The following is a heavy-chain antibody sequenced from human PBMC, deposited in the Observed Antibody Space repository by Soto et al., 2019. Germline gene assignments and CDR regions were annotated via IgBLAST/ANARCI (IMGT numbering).Heavy chain of an antibody. D-gene: IGHD6-6*01. CDR2: IYYSGST. V-gene: IGHV4-31*03. CDR1: GGSISSGGYY. J-gene: IGHJ4*02. Sequence: PSETLSLTCTVSGGSISSGGYYWSWIRQHPGKGLEWIGYIYYSGSTYYNPSLKSRVTISVDTSKNQFSLKLSSVTAADTAVYYCARAYSSSPKTRDYFDYWGQGTLVTVSS. CDR3: ARAYSSSPKTRDYFDY.